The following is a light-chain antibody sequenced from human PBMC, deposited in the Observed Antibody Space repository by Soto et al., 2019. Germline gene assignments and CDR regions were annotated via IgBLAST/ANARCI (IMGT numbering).Light chain of an antibody. CDR3: MQPIQRPPT. CDR2: GVS. CDR1: LLNSDGKTY. V-gene: IGKV2D-29*01. Sequence: LLNSDGKTYLYWFLQKPGQPPQLLMYGVSNRFSGVPDRFSDSGSGTDFTLSISGLQADHFAVYSCMQPIQRPPTFGQGTRLEIK. J-gene: IGKJ5*01.